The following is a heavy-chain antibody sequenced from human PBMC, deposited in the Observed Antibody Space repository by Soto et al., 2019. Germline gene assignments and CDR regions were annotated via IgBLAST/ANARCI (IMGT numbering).Heavy chain of an antibody. Sequence: QVQLQESGPGLVKPSQTLSLTCTVSGDSISVGYYWSWIRQHPGKGLEWIGYVSPSGTTYYNPSLKSRVSISTDTSKNQFSLEVSSVTAADPAVYYCASDRGSYGMDVWGQGTTVTVSS. CDR1: GDSISVGYY. CDR3: ASDRGSYGMDV. V-gene: IGHV4-31*03. CDR2: VSPSGTT. J-gene: IGHJ6*02.